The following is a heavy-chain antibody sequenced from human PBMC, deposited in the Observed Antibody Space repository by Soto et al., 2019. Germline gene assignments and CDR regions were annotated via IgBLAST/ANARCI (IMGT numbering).Heavy chain of an antibody. Sequence: QVHLQESGPGVVKASETLSLTCSLSGGSTSGKYWSWIRQSAGKGLEWIGRIYSSDRTHSNPSLGSRVSMSVAQDSFALRLTSVTAADPAIYYCARAFDGITALDYWYFDLWGRGTQVSVSS. J-gene: IGHJ2*01. CDR2: IYSSDRT. CDR3: ARAFDGITALDYWYFDL. D-gene: IGHD3-16*01. CDR1: GGSTSGKY. V-gene: IGHV4-4*07.